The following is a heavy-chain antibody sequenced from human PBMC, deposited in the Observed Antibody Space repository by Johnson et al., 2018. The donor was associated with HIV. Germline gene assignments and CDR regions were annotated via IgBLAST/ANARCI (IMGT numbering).Heavy chain of an antibody. Sequence: EVQLVESGGGLVQPGRSLRLSCAASGFTFDDYAMHWVRQAPGKGLAWVSGISWNSGRIGHSDSVTGRFTISRDNAKNTLYLQMNSLRAEDTAVYYCAKEGRYVEGAFDIWGQGTMVTVSS. CDR2: ISWNSGRI. V-gene: IGHV3-9*01. J-gene: IGHJ3*02. D-gene: IGHD5-12*01. CDR3: AKEGRYVEGAFDI. CDR1: GFTFDDYA.